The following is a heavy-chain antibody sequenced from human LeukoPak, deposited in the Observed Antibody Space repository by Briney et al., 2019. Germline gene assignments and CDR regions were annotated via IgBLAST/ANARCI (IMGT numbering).Heavy chain of an antibody. J-gene: IGHJ4*02. D-gene: IGHD2-2*01. CDR1: GGCISSNY. Sequence: SETLSLTCTVAGGCISSNYWSWIRPPPGKGLEWIGYIYYSASTNYNPSLKSRVTISVDTSNNQFSLKLSSVTAADTAVYYCARDRLLGYCSSTSCYAEGYFDYWGQGTLVTVSS. CDR3: ARDRLLGYCSSTSCYAEGYFDY. V-gene: IGHV4-59*01. CDR2: IYYSAST.